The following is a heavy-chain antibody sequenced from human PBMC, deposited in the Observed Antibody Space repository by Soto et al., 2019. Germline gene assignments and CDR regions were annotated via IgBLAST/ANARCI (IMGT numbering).Heavy chain of an antibody. J-gene: IGHJ4*02. CDR3: ARAQTPTASDY. CDR2: INTYNGNT. V-gene: IGHV1-18*01. CDR1: GYTFTNYG. D-gene: IGHD5-18*01. Sequence: QGQLVQSGAEVKKPGASVKVSCKTSGYTFTNYGITWVRQAPGQGLEWVGWINTYNGNTNYAQKVQGRVAMTTDTSTDPAYLEVKSLRVDDTAVFYCARAQTPTASDYWGQGSLVTVSS.